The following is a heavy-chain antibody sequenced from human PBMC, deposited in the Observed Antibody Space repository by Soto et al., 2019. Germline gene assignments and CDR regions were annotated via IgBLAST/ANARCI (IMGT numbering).Heavy chain of an antibody. CDR1: GFTFSDCG. CDR3: ARCSRNSCYSYGVDV. Sequence: PVGSLRLSCAASGFTFSDCGMNWVRQTPGKGLEWVSYISGGGDTIYYADSVKGRFTISRDNAENSLFLQMSGLRDEDTAVYYCARCSRNSCYSYGVDVWGQGTTVTVSS. V-gene: IGHV3-48*02. D-gene: IGHD2-15*01. J-gene: IGHJ6*02. CDR2: ISGGGDTI.